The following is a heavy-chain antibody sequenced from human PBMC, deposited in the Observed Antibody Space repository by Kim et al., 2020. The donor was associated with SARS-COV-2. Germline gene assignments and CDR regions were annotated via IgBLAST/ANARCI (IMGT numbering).Heavy chain of an antibody. D-gene: IGHD1-1*01. CDR2: IRGRGGGRST. V-gene: IGHV3-15*01. CDR3: TPQTTCFDL. J-gene: IGHJ5*02. CDR1: GFTFSHAS. Sequence: GGSLRLSCAASGFTFSHASMSWVRQAPGKGLEWVAPIRGRGGGRSTAYSATGRGSITISSANTKKNLHLHSLSPKTAATANYDRTPQTTCFDLWG.